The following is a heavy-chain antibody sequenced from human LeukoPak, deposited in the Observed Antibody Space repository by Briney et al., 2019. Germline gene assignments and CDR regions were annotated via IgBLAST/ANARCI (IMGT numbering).Heavy chain of an antibody. CDR3: ARYGHGLGFDY. CDR2: ISWNSGSI. V-gene: IGHV3-9*01. J-gene: IGHJ4*02. CDR1: GFTFDDYA. Sequence: SLRLSCAASGFTFDDYAMHWVRQAPGKGLEWVSGISWNSGSIGYADSVKGRFTISRDNAKNSLYLQMNSLRAEDTALYYCARYGHGLGFDYWGQGTLVTVSS. D-gene: IGHD1-20*01.